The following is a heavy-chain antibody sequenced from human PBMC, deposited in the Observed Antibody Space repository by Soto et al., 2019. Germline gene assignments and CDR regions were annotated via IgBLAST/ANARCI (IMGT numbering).Heavy chain of an antibody. CDR3: ARFLYSSSLLRGHYFDY. CDR1: GGSISSSSYY. V-gene: IGHV4-39*01. D-gene: IGHD6-6*01. J-gene: IGHJ4*02. Sequence: QLQLQESGPGLVKPSETLSLTCTVSGGSISSSSYYWGWIRQPPGKGLEWIGSIYYSGSTYYNPSLKSRVTISVDTSKNQFSLKLSSVTAADTAVYYCARFLYSSSLLRGHYFDYWGQGTLVTVSS. CDR2: IYYSGST.